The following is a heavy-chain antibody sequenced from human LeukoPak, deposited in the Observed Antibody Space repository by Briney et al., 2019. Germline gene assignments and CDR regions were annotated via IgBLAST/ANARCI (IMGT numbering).Heavy chain of an antibody. CDR1: GFTFDDYG. Sequence: GGSLRLSCAASGFTFDDYGMSWVRQAPGKVLEWVSGINWNGGSTGYADSVKGRFTISRDNAKNSLYLQMNSLRAEDTAVYYCARVRGNWNKNWFDPWGQGTLVTVSS. J-gene: IGHJ5*02. CDR2: INWNGGST. V-gene: IGHV3-20*04. D-gene: IGHD1/OR15-1a*01. CDR3: ARVRGNWNKNWFDP.